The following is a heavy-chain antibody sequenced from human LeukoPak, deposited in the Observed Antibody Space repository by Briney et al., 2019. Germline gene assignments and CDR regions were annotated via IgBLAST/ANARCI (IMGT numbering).Heavy chain of an antibody. CDR1: GYTFSTYE. CDR3: ARLFSSEYYFDY. J-gene: IGHJ4*02. Sequence: APVKVSCKASGYTFSTYEINWVRQATGQGLEWMGWISAYNGNTNYAQKLQGRVTMTTDTSTSTAYMELRSLRSDDTAVYYCARLFSSEYYFDYWGQGTLVTVSS. V-gene: IGHV1-18*01. CDR2: ISAYNGNT. D-gene: IGHD6-25*01.